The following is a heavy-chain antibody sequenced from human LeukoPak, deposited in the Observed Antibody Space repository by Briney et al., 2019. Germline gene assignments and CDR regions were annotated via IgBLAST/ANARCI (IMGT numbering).Heavy chain of an antibody. V-gene: IGHV3-23*01. CDR3: ARGVAAEI. Sequence: GGSLRLSCAASGFTFSSCVMNWVRQAPGKGLEWVSTISGSGDSTYYAESVKGRFTISRDNSKNTLYLQMNSLRAEDTAVYYCARGVAAEIWGQGTLVTVSS. D-gene: IGHD6-13*01. J-gene: IGHJ4*02. CDR1: GFTFSSCV. CDR2: ISGSGDST.